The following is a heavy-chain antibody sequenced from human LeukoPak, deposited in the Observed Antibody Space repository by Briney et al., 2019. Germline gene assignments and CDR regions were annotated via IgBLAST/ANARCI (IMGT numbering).Heavy chain of an antibody. V-gene: IGHV4-59*01. J-gene: IGHJ3*02. CDR3: ARGAIAASDAFDI. CDR2: IYYSGST. CDR1: GGSISSYY. Sequence: SETLSLTCTVSGGSISSYYWSWIRQPPGKGLEWIGYIYYSGSTNYNPSLKSRVTISVDTSKNQFSLKLSSVTAAVTAVYYCARGAIAASDAFDIWGQGTMVTVSS. D-gene: IGHD2-15*01.